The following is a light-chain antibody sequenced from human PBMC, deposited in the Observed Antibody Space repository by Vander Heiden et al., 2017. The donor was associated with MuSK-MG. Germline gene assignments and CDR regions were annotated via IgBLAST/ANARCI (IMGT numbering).Light chain of an antibody. CDR1: SSDVGGYNY. J-gene: IGLJ1*01. Sequence: QSALTQTASVSGSPGQSITISCTGTSSDVGGYNYVSWHQQHPGKAPKLIIYEVSNRPSGVSNRFSGSKSGNTASLTISGLQAEDEADYYRSSYTRSDTHVFGTGTTVTVL. CDR3: SSYTRSDTHV. CDR2: EVS. V-gene: IGLV2-14*01.